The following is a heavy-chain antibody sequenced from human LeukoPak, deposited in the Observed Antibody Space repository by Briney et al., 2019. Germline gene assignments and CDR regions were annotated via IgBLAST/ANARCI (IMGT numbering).Heavy chain of an antibody. CDR3: GRDPIGDYFGAFEF. CDR2: INAGGGET. J-gene: IGHJ3*01. Sequence: PGGSLRLSCAASGFTFSTYAMTWVRQAAEKGLEWVSIINAGGGETYYADSVKGRFTISRDNSKNTLYLQMNSLRVEDTAVYYCGRDPIGDYFGAFEFWGQETLVTVSA. V-gene: IGHV3-23*01. CDR1: GFTFSTYA. D-gene: IGHD4-17*01.